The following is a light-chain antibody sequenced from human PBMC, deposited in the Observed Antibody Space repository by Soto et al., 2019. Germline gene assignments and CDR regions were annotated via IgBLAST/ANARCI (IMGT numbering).Light chain of an antibody. CDR2: DAS. V-gene: IGKV3-11*01. CDR3: QQRSNWLTWT. J-gene: IGKJ1*01. CDR1: QSVSSY. Sequence: EIVLTQSPATLSLSPGERATLSCRASQSVSSYLAWYQQKPGQAPRLLIYDASNRATGIPARFSGSGSGTDFPLPISSLEPEDFAVYYCQQRSNWLTWTFGQGTKVEIK.